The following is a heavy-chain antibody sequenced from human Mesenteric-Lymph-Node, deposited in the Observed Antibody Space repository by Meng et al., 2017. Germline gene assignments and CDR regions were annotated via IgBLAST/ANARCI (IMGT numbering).Heavy chain of an antibody. CDR1: GFTFSSYG. V-gene: IGHV3-33*01. J-gene: IGHJ4*02. D-gene: IGHD3-22*01. CDR2: IWYDGSNK. Sequence: GGSLRLSCAASGFTFSSYGMHWVRQAPGKGLEWVAVIWYDGSNKYYADSVKGRFTISRDNSKNTLYLQMNSLRAEDTAVYYCAREVSSRSSGYYLFDYWGQGTLVTVSS. CDR3: AREVSSRSSGYYLFDY.